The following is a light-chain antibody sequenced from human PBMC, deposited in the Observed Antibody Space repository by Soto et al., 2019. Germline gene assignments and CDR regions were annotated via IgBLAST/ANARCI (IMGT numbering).Light chain of an antibody. CDR3: CSYAGSFSVI. CDR1: HSDVGSYNL. Sequence: QSALTQPASVSGSPGQSITISCTGTHSDVGSYNLVSWYQQHPGKAPKLIIYEDSKRPSGVSNRFSGSKSGYTASLTISGLEAEDEADYYCCSYAGSFSVIFGGGIKLTVL. CDR2: EDS. J-gene: IGLJ2*01. V-gene: IGLV2-23*01.